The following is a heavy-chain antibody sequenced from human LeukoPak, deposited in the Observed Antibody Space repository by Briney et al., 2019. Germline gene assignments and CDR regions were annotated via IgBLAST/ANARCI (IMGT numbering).Heavy chain of an antibody. CDR1: GFTFSSYA. CDR2: ISGSGGST. J-gene: IGHJ4*02. V-gene: IGHV3-23*01. D-gene: IGHD6-19*01. Sequence: GGSLRLSCAASGFTFSSYAMSWVRQAPGKGLEWVSAISGSGGSTYYADSVKGRFTISRDNSKNTLYLQMNSLRAEDTAMYYCARGLYSSGWYYFDYWGQGTLVTVSS. CDR3: ARGLYSSGWYYFDY.